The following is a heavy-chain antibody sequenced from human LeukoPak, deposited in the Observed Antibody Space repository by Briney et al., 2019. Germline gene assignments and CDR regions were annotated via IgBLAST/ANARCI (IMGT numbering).Heavy chain of an antibody. CDR1: GFTFSGSA. J-gene: IGHJ4*02. CDR2: IRSKANSYAT. CDR3: TRQPVEMATIDY. V-gene: IGHV3-73*01. Sequence: GGSLRLSCAASGFTFSGSAMHWVRQASGKGLEWVGRIRSKANSYATAYAASVKGRFTISRDDSKNTAYLQMNSLKTEDTAVYYCTRQPVEMATIDYWGQGTLVTVSS. D-gene: IGHD5-24*01.